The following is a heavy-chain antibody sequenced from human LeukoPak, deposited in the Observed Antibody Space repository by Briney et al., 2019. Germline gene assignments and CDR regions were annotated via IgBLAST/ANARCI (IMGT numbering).Heavy chain of an antibody. V-gene: IGHV4-38-2*02. CDR2: IYHSGSP. Sequence: SETLSLTCAVSGYSISSGYYWGWIRQPPGKGLEWIGRIYHSGSPYYNPSLKSRVTISVDTSKNQFSLKLSSVTAADTAVYDCAREPDTAMVKFDYGGQGTLVTVSS. J-gene: IGHJ4*02. D-gene: IGHD5-18*01. CDR1: GYSISSGYY. CDR3: AREPDTAMVKFDY.